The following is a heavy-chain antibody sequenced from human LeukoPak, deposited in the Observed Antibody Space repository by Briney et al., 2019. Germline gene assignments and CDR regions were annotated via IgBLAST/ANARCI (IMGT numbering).Heavy chain of an antibody. Sequence: SETLSLTCTVSSGYVRSSSYYWSWIRQPPGKGLEWIGYIYYSGSTNYNPSLKSRVTISVDTSKNQFSLKLSSVTAADTAVYYCARDRMITFGGDPDYMDVWGKGTTVTVSS. CDR3: ARDRMITFGGDPDYMDV. J-gene: IGHJ6*03. D-gene: IGHD3-16*01. V-gene: IGHV4-61*01. CDR1: SGYVRSSSYY. CDR2: IYYSGST.